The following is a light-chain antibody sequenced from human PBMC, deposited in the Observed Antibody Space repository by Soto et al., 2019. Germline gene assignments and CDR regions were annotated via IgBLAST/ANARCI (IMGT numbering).Light chain of an antibody. J-gene: IGKJ1*01. CDR3: QQYNSYST. V-gene: IGKV3-20*01. Sequence: IVLTQSPGTLSLSPGERATLSCRASQSVSSTFFAWYQQKPGQAPRLLMFGASNRATGIPDRFSGSGSGTDFTLTISRLEPEEFAMYYCQQYNSYSTFGQGTKVDIK. CDR2: GAS. CDR1: QSVSSTF.